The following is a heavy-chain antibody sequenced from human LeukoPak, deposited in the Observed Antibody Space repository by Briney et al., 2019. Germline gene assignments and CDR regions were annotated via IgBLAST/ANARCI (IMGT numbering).Heavy chain of an antibody. J-gene: IGHJ4*02. CDR2: IKEDGSEK. Sequence: GGSLRLSCAASGFTLSSFGIHWVRQAPGKGLEWVANIKEDGSEKYYVDSVKGRFTISRDNAKKSLYLQMNSLRAEDTAVYYCARNQRRLDYWGQGTLVTVSS. CDR1: GFTLSSFG. CDR3: ARNQRRLDY. D-gene: IGHD1-14*01. V-gene: IGHV3-7*01.